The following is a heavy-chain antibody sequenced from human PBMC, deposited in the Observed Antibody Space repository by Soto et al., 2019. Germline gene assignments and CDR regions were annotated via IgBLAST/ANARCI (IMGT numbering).Heavy chain of an antibody. CDR1: GFTVSSNY. J-gene: IGHJ4*02. V-gene: IGHV3-66*01. CDR2: IYSGSST. D-gene: IGHD3-3*01. Sequence: GGSLRLSCAASGFTVSSNYMSWVRQAPGKGLEWVSVIYSGSSTYYADSVKGRFTISRDNSKNTLYLQMNSLRAEDTAVYYCASSLRFLEWFAFGYWGQGTLVTVSS. CDR3: ASSLRFLEWFAFGY.